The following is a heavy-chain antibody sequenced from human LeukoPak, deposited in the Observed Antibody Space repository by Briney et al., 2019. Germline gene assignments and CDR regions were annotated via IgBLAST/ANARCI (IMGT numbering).Heavy chain of an antibody. Sequence: PGGSLRLSCAASGFTLSNSWMHWIRQAPGKGLVWVSRIDPDGNTDYADSVKGRFTISRDNAKNTLYLQMNSLRAEDTAVYRCARDVRGPHDFWGQETLVTVSS. J-gene: IGHJ4*02. D-gene: IGHD2/OR15-2a*01. V-gene: IGHV3-74*01. CDR1: GFTLSNSW. CDR3: ARDVRGPHDF. CDR2: IDPDGNT.